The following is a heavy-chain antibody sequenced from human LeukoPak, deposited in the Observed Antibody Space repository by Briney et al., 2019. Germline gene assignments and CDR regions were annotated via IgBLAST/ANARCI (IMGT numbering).Heavy chain of an antibody. CDR2: ISESSSHT. V-gene: IGHV3-21*06. Sequence: GGSLRLSCAASGFTFSGYSINWVRQAPGKGLKWVSYISESSSHTYYADSVKGRFTISRDNAKSSLYLQMNSLRVEDTGIYYCARDRAVKARIGGMDVWGQGTTVIVSS. CDR1: GFTFSGYS. J-gene: IGHJ6*02. D-gene: IGHD5-24*01. CDR3: ARDRAVKARIGGMDV.